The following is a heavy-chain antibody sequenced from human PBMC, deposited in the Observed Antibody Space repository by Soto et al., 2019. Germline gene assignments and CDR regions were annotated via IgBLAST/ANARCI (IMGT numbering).Heavy chain of an antibody. D-gene: IGHD3-10*01. J-gene: IGHJ4*02. CDR1: GYTFINYA. Sequence: QVQLVQSGAEVKKPGASVKVSCKASGYTFINYAFSWVRQAPGQGLEWMGWISAYNGKTNYAQKLQGRVTMTTDTSTSTAYMEPGSLSCDDTAVYYCARGWFGEFMYYFDYWGQGTLVTVAS. CDR2: ISAYNGKT. V-gene: IGHV1-18*01. CDR3: ARGWFGEFMYYFDY.